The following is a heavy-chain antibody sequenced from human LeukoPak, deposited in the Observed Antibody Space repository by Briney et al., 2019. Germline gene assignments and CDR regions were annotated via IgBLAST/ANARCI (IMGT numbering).Heavy chain of an antibody. CDR1: GGSFSGYY. J-gene: IGHJ4*02. Sequence: GSLRLSCAVYGGSFSGYYCSWIRQPPGKGLEWIGEINHSGSTNYNPSLNSRVTISVDTSKNQFSLKLSSVTAADTAVYYCASGLVTIFGVDTLGYDYWGQGTLVTVSP. V-gene: IGHV4-34*01. CDR2: INHSGST. CDR3: ASGLVTIFGVDTLGYDY. D-gene: IGHD3-3*01.